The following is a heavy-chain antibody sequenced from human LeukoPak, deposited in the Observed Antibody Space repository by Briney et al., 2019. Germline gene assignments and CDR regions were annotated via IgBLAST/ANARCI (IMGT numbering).Heavy chain of an antibody. V-gene: IGHV1-8*01. CDR2: TNPNSGNT. CDR3: ARSPYSSGWYPFDY. CDR1: GYTFTSYD. J-gene: IGHJ4*02. Sequence: GASVKVSCKASGYTFTSYDINWVRQATGQGLEWMGWTNPNSGNTGYAQKFQGRVTMTRNTSISTAYMELSSLRSEDTAVYYCARSPYSSGWYPFDYWGQGTLVTVSS. D-gene: IGHD6-19*01.